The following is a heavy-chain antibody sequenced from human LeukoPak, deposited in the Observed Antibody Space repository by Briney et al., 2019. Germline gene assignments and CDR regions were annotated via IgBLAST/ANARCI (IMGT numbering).Heavy chain of an antibody. CDR1: GFSFSSFS. J-gene: IGHJ3*02. Sequence: PGGSLRLSCAASGFSFSSFSMNWVRQAPGKGLEWVSYISGGSSFIYYVDSVKGRFTISRDNSKNTLYLQMNSLRAEDTAVYYCARGGSYLSAFDIWGQGTMVTVSS. V-gene: IGHV3-21*04. CDR2: ISGGSSFI. D-gene: IGHD1-26*01. CDR3: ARGGSYLSAFDI.